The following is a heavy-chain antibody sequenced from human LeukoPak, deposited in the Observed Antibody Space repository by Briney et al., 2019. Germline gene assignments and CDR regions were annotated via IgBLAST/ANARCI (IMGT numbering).Heavy chain of an antibody. CDR2: IWYDGSNK. CDR1: GFTFSSNA. D-gene: IGHD1-26*01. Sequence: PGGSLRLSCAASGFTFSSNAMHWVRQAPGKGLEWVAVIWYDGSNKDYADSVKGRFTISRDNSKNTLYLQMNSLRAEDTAVYCCAKDASAYSGSYFDYWGQGTLVTVSS. V-gene: IGHV3-33*06. J-gene: IGHJ4*02. CDR3: AKDASAYSGSYFDY.